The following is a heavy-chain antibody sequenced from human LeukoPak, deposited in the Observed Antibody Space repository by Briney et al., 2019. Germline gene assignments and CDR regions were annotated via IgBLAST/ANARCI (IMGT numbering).Heavy chain of an antibody. J-gene: IGHJ4*02. V-gene: IGHV3-23*01. CDR2: ISYSGGST. Sequence: GGSLRLSCAASGFTFSSYAMSWVRQAPGKGLEWVSAISYSGGSTYYADSVKGRFTISRDNSKNMLYLQTNNLRAEDTAVYYCAKKMASNSPLFDSWGQGTLVTVSS. D-gene: IGHD5-24*01. CDR3: AKKMASNSPLFDS. CDR1: GFTFSSYA.